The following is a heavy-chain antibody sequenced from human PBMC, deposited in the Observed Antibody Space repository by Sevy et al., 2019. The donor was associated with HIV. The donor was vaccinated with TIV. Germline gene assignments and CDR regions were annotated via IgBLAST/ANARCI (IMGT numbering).Heavy chain of an antibody. J-gene: IGHJ6*02. CDR1: GLTFTYAW. V-gene: IGHV3-15*01. D-gene: IGHD2-8*01. CDR3: ATDPISELMVTDGMDV. CDR2: IKSKVDGGTT. Sequence: GGSLRLSCAVSGLTFTYAWMSWVRQAPGKGLEWVGRIKSKVDGGTTDYGAPVKGRFTISRYDSKNTLYLQMNSLKTEDTAVYYCATDPISELMVTDGMDVWGQGTTVTVS.